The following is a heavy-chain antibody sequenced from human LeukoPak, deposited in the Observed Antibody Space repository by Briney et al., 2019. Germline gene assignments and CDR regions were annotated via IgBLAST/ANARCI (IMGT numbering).Heavy chain of an antibody. CDR3: ARDAPADDADAFDI. D-gene: IGHD1-1*01. Sequence: PGGSLRLSCAASGFTFSSYSMNWVRQAPGKGREWVSSISSSSSYIYYADSVKGRFTISRDNAKNSLYLQMNSLRAEDTAVYYCARDAPADDADAFDIWGEGTMVSVSS. CDR1: GFTFSSYS. CDR2: ISSSSSYI. V-gene: IGHV3-21*01. J-gene: IGHJ3*02.